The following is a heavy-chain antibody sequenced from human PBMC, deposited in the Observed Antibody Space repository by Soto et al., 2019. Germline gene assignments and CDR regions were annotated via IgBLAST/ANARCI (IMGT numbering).Heavy chain of an antibody. CDR1: GFTFSDYY. V-gene: IGHV3-11*01. D-gene: IGHD6-6*01. Sequence: QVQLVESGGGLVKPGESLRLSCEASGFTFSDYYMTWIRQAPGRGLEWVSYISSRADTIYYADAVKGRFTISRDNTKNSLYLQMNSLRAEDTAVYYCAREGPGIAAPDYWGQGTLVTVSS. CDR3: AREGPGIAAPDY. CDR2: ISSRADTI. J-gene: IGHJ4*02.